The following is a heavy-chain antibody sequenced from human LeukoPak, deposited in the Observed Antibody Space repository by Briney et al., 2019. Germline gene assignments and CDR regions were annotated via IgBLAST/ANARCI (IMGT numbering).Heavy chain of an antibody. Sequence: SVTVSCKASGGTFSSYAISWVRQAPGQGLEWMGGITPIFGTSDYAQKFQGRVTITADESTSTAHMELSSLRSEDTDVYYCARDFSGDYVWGSYRYNWLDPWGQGTLVTVSS. CDR3: ARDFSGDYVWGSYRYNWLDP. V-gene: IGHV1-69*13. CDR1: GGTFSSYA. CDR2: ITPIFGTS. D-gene: IGHD3-16*02. J-gene: IGHJ5*02.